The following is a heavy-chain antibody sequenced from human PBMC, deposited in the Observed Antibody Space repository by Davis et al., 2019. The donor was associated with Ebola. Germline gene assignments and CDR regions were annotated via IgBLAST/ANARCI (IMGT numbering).Heavy chain of an antibody. CDR2: ISYDGSNK. D-gene: IGHD5-24*01. Sequence: PGGSLRLSCAASGFTFSSYAMHWVRQAPGKGLEWVAVISYDGSNKYYADSVKGRFTISRDNSKNTLYLQMNSLRAEDTAVYYCARGASGRDTVPPGGEYMDVWGKGTTVTVSS. V-gene: IGHV3-30-3*01. CDR1: GFTFSSYA. J-gene: IGHJ6*03. CDR3: ARGASGRDTVPPGGEYMDV.